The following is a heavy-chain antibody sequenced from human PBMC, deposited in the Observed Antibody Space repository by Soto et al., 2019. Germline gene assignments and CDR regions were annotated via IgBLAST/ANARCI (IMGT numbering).Heavy chain of an antibody. J-gene: IGHJ4*02. CDR2: IYYGGNT. Sequence: QVQLQESGPGLVKPSQTLSLTYTVSGGSISSGSYYWSWIRQHPGKGLEWIGYIYYGGNTYYNPSLKGRVSISVDTSKNQFSLKVNSVTAADTAVYYCATDFGSGSYYPDYWGQGTLVTVSS. D-gene: IGHD3-10*01. CDR3: ATDFGSGSYYPDY. V-gene: IGHV4-31*03. CDR1: GGSISSGSYY.